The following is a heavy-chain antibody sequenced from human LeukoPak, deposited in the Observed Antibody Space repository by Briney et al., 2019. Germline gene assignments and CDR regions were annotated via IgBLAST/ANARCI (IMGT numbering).Heavy chain of an antibody. CDR1: GFTFGDYA. V-gene: IGHV3-49*04. D-gene: IGHD6-13*01. CDR3: TRPRGIAAAGKEGYYFDY. J-gene: IGHJ4*02. CDR2: IRSKAYGGTT. Sequence: GGSLRLSCTASGFTFGDYAMSWVRQAPGKGLEWVGFIRSKAYGGTTEYAASAKGRFTISRDDSKSIAYLQMNSLKTEDTAVYYCTRPRGIAAAGKEGYYFDYWGQGTLVTVSS.